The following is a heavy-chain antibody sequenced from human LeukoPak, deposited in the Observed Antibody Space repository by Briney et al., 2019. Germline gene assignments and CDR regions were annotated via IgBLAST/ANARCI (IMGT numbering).Heavy chain of an antibody. CDR1: GYTFTGYY. D-gene: IGHD6-13*01. V-gene: IGHV1-2*02. J-gene: IGHJ5*02. CDR3: ARDYRSKAAAGTLWFDP. Sequence: GASVKVSCKASGYTFTGYYMHWVRQAPGQGLEWMGWINPNSGGTNYAQKFQGRVTMTRDTSISTAYMELSRLRSDDTAVYYCARDYRSKAAAGTLWFDPWGQGTLVTVSS. CDR2: INPNSGGT.